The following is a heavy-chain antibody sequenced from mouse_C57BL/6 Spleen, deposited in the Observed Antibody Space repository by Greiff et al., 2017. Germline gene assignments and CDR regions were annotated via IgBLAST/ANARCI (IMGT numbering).Heavy chain of an antibody. CDR2: IDPSDSET. D-gene: IGHD2-3*01. CDR1: GYTFTSYW. V-gene: IGHV1-52*01. CDR3: ARLGIYDGYPGHFDV. Sequence: QVQLQQPGAELVRPGSSVKLSCKASGYTFTSYWMHWVKQRPIQGLEWIGNIDPSDSETHYNQKFKDKATLTVDKSSSTAYMQLSSLTSEDSAVYYCARLGIYDGYPGHFDVWGTGTTVTVSS. J-gene: IGHJ1*03.